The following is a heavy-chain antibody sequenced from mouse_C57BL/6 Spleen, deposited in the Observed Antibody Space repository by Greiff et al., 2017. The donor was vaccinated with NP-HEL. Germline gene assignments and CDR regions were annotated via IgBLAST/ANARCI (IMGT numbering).Heavy chain of an antibody. D-gene: IGHD2-2*01. Sequence: QVQLQQSGPELVKPGASVKISCKASGYSFTSYYIHWVKQRPGQGLEWIGWIYPGSGNTKYNEKFKGKATLTADTSSSTAYMHLSSLTSEDSAVYYCASYYGYGAMDYWGQGTSVTVSS. V-gene: IGHV1-66*01. J-gene: IGHJ4*01. CDR1: GYSFTSYY. CDR3: ASYYGYGAMDY. CDR2: IYPGSGNT.